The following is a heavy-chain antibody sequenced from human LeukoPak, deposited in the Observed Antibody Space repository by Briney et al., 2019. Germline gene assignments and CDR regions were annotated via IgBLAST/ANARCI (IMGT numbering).Heavy chain of an antibody. CDR2: INDNGGQR. V-gene: IGHV3-23*01. CDR3: AKTQWKVGATDYFDY. CDR1: GFAFNNYA. D-gene: IGHD1-26*01. J-gene: IGHJ4*02. Sequence: GGSLRLSCAASGFAFNNYAMSWVRQAPGMGLEWVSNINDNGGQRHYADSVKGRFTISRDNSKNTLFLQMDSLRAEDTAVYYCAKTQWKVGATDYFDYWGQGILVTVSS.